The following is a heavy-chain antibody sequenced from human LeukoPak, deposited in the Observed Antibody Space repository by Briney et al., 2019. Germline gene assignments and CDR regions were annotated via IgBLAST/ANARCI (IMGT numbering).Heavy chain of an antibody. CDR3: AREGGVVVVPAAKYNWFDP. V-gene: IGHV4-30-2*01. J-gene: IGHJ5*02. CDR1: GGSISSGGYS. Sequence: SETLSLTCAVSGGSISSGGYSWSWIRQPPGKGLEWIGYIYHSGSTYYNPSLKSRVTISVDTSKNQFSLKLSSVTAADTAVYYCAREGGVVVVPAAKYNWFDPWGQGTLVTVSS. D-gene: IGHD2-2*01. CDR2: IYHSGST.